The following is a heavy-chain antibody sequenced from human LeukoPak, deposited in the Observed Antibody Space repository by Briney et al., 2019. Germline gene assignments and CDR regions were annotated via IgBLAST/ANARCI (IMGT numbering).Heavy chain of an antibody. D-gene: IGHD4-23*01. CDR3: ARDDSGDYRGNLFDY. Sequence: GGSLRLSCAASGFTFSSYAMSWVRQAPGKGLEWIAHISSSSPIYYADSVKGRFTISRDNAKNSLYLQMNSLRVEDTAVYSCARDDSGDYRGNLFDYWGQGTLVTVSS. J-gene: IGHJ4*02. CDR2: ISSSSPI. CDR1: GFTFSSYA. V-gene: IGHV3-48*04.